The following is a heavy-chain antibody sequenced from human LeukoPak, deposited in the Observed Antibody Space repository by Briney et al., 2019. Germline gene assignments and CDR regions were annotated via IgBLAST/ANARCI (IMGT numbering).Heavy chain of an antibody. D-gene: IGHD6-19*01. V-gene: IGHV3-11*06. Sequence: GGSLRLSCAASGFTFSDYYMSWIRQAPGKGLEWVSYISSSSSYTNYADSVKGRFTISRDNAKNSLYLQMNSLRAEDTAVYYCARARHGSGWCVWFDPWGQGTLVTVSS. CDR1: GFTFSDYY. CDR2: ISSSSSYT. J-gene: IGHJ5*02. CDR3: ARARHGSGWCVWFDP.